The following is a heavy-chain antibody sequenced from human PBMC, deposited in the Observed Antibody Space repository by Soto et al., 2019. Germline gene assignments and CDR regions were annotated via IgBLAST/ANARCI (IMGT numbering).Heavy chain of an antibody. CDR2: IWNDGSNS. V-gene: IGHV3-33*01. Sequence: QVQLVESGGGVVQPGRSLRLSCAASGFTFNNYGMHWVRQAPGKGLEWLAVIWNDGSNSSYANSVKGRFTISRDNSKNTLYLQMSSLRAEVTGVYYCARRQIPPPSRGAANARGAMDVWGQGTTVTVSS. J-gene: IGHJ6*02. CDR1: GFTFNNYG. D-gene: IGHD6-13*01. CDR3: ARRQIPPPSRGAANARGAMDV.